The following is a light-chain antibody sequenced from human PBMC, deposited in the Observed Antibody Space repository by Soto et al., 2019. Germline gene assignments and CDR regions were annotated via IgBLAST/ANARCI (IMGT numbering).Light chain of an antibody. Sequence: EIVLTQSPGTLSLSPGERATLSCRASQSVSSSYLAWYQQKPGQAPRLLIYGASSRATGIPDRFSGSGSGTDFTLIISRLEPEDFAVYYCQQYDSSPRTFXQRTKV. CDR3: QQYDSSPRT. CDR2: GAS. CDR1: QSVSSSY. V-gene: IGKV3-20*01. J-gene: IGKJ1*01.